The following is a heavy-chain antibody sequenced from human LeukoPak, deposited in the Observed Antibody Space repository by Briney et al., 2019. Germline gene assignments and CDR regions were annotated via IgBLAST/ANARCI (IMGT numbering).Heavy chain of an antibody. CDR2: ISSTGSTI. CDR1: GFTLITYS. V-gene: IGHV3-48*04. CDR3: ARWRGYISNSWGFDY. D-gene: IGHD4-23*01. J-gene: IGHJ4*02. Sequence: HPGGSLRLSSAASGFTLITYSMNWVRQAPGKGLEGVSYISSTGSTIYYADSVKGRFTISRDNAKNSLYLQMNSLRAEDTAVYYCARWRGYISNSWGFDYWGQGTLVTVSS.